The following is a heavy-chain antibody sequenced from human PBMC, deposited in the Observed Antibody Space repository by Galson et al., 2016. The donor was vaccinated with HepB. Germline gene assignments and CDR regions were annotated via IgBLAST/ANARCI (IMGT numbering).Heavy chain of an antibody. CDR1: GDSVSSNRAA. CDR2: TYYRSKTWYN. J-gene: IGHJ3*02. Sequence: CAISGDSVSSNRAAWNWVRQSTSRGLEWLGRTYYRSKTWYNDYEVSVNSRITINPDTSKNQFSLQLNSVTPEDTAVYYCARAVDSSGWSETDAFDIWGQGTMVTVSS. D-gene: IGHD6-19*01. V-gene: IGHV6-1*01. CDR3: ARAVDSSGWSETDAFDI.